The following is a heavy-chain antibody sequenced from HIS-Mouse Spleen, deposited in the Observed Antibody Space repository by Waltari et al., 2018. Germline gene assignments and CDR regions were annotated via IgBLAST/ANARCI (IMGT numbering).Heavy chain of an antibody. CDR1: GFTFSSYS. CDR2: ISSSSSTI. D-gene: IGHD6-6*01. CDR3: VRAGVSIAARKAFDI. J-gene: IGHJ3*02. V-gene: IGHV3-48*01. Sequence: EVQLVESGGGLVQPGGSLRLSCAASGFTFSSYSMIWVRQAPGKGLEWVSYISSSSSTIYYADSVKGRFTISRDNAKNSLYLQMNSLRAEDTAVYYCVRAGVSIAARKAFDIWGQGTMVTVSS.